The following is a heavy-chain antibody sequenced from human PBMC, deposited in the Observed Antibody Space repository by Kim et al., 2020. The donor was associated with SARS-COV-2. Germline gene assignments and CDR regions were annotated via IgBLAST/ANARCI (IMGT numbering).Heavy chain of an antibody. D-gene: IGHD6-13*01. CDR3: ARDFSSWTVVFYYYYGMDV. J-gene: IGHJ6*02. Sequence: GGSLRLSCAASGFTFSSYWMSWVRQAPGKGLEWVANIKQDGSEKYYVDSVKGRFTISRDNAKNSLYLQMNSLRAEDTAVYYCARDFSSWTVVFYYYYGMDVWGQGTKVTVSS. V-gene: IGHV3-7*01. CDR2: IKQDGSEK. CDR1: GFTFSSYW.